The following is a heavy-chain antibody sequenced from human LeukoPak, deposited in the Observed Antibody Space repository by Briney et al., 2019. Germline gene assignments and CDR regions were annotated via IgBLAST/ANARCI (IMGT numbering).Heavy chain of an antibody. J-gene: IGHJ6*03. Sequence: RSGGSLRLSCAASGFTFSSYWMSWVRQAPGKGLEWVTFIRYDGSNKYYADSVKGRFTISRDNSKNTLYLQMNSLRAEDTAVYYCAKDPPGYYDSVTTYMDVWGKGTTVTISS. CDR1: GFTFSSYW. V-gene: IGHV3-30*02. CDR3: AKDPPGYYDSVTTYMDV. D-gene: IGHD3-22*01. CDR2: IRYDGSNK.